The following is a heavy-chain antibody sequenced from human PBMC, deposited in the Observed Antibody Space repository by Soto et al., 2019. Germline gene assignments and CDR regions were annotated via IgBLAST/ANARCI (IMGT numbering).Heavy chain of an antibody. CDR1: GYTFTSYD. J-gene: IGHJ6*02. CDR3: ARGWWELLLYYYGMDV. D-gene: IGHD1-26*01. V-gene: IGHV1-8*01. CDR2: MNPNSGNT. Sequence: WASVKVSCKASGYTFTSYDINWVRQATGQGLEWMGWMNPNSGNTGYAQKFQGRVTMTRNTSISTAYMELSSLRSEDTAVYYCARGWWELLLYYYGMDVWGQGTTVTVSS.